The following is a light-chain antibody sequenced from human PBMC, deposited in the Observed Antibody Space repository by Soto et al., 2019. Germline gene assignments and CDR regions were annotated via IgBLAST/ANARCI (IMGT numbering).Light chain of an antibody. V-gene: IGKV1-27*01. J-gene: IGKJ4*01. CDR3: QKYNSAPPLT. Sequence: DIQMTQSPSSLSASVGARVTITCRASQGISNYLAWYQQKPGKVPKLLIYAASTLQSGVPSRFSSSGSGTDFTLTISSLQPEDVATYYCQKYNSAPPLTFGGGTKVEIK. CDR1: QGISNY. CDR2: AAS.